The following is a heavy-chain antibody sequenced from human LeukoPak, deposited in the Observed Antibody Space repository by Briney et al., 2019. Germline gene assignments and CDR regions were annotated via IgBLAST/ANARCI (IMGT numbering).Heavy chain of an antibody. CDR3: ARSGDYGDYGPWYFDL. D-gene: IGHD4-17*01. V-gene: IGHV4-39*07. CDR1: GGSISSYY. Sequence: SETLSLTCTVSGGSISSYYWSWIRQPPGKGLEWIGSIYYSGSTYYNPSLKSRVTISVDTSKNQFSLKLSSVTAADTAVYYCARSGDYGDYGPWYFDLWGRGTLVTVSS. J-gene: IGHJ2*01. CDR2: IYYSGST.